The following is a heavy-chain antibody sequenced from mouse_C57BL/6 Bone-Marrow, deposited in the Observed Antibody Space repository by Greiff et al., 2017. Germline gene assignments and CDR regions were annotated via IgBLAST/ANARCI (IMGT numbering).Heavy chain of an antibody. Sequence: QVQLQQPGAELVKPGASVKLSCKASGYTFTSYWMHWVKQRPGQGLEWIGMIHPNSGSTNYNEKFKSKATLTVDKSSSTAYMQLSSLTSEDSAVYYCARWPTTVVVRRFAYWGQGTLVTVSA. CDR1: GYTFTSYW. D-gene: IGHD1-1*01. CDR2: IHPNSGST. V-gene: IGHV1-64*01. CDR3: ARWPTTVVVRRFAY. J-gene: IGHJ3*01.